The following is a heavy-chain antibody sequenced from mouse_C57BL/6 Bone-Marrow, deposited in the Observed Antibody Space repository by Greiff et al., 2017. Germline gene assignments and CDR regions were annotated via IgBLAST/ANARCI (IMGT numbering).Heavy chain of an antibody. CDR2: IDPENGAT. J-gene: IGHJ2*01. D-gene: IGHD1-1*01. Sequence: EVQVVESGAELVRPGASVKLSCTASGFNIKDDYMHWVKQRPEQGLEWIGWIDPENGATEYASKFQGKATITADTSSNTAYLQLSSLTSEDTAVYYCTTYYYGYYFDYWGQGTTLTVSS. CDR1: GFNIKDDY. CDR3: TTYYYGYYFDY. V-gene: IGHV14-4*01.